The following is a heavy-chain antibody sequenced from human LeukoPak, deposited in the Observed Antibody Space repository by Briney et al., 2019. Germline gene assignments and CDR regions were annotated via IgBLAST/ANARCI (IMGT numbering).Heavy chain of an antibody. J-gene: IGHJ5*02. CDR1: GGSISSSSYY. D-gene: IGHD3-10*01. CDR3: ARGFGSGSYLTINWFDP. CDR2: IYYSVST. Sequence: SETLSLTCTVSGGSISSSSYYWGWIRQPPGKGLEWIGSIYYSVSTYYKSSLKSRVTISVDTSKNHFSLKLSSVTAADTAVYYCARGFGSGSYLTINWFDPWGQGTLVTVSS. V-gene: IGHV4-39*07.